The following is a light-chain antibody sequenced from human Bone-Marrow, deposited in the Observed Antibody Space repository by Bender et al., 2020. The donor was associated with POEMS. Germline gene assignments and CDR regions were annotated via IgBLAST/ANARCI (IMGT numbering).Light chain of an antibody. CDR2: QNN. J-gene: IGLJ2*01. V-gene: IGLV3-1*01. CDR3: QAWDSGVV. Sequence: SYEVTQPPSVSVSPGQTASVTCSGDKLGEKYVCWYQQKPGQSPVLVIYQNNKRPSGIPERFSGSNSGDNATLTISGTQAMDEADYYCQAWDSGVVFGGGTKLTVL. CDR1: KLGEKY.